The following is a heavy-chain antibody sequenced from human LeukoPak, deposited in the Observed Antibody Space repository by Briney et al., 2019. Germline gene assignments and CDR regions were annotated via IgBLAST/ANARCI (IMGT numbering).Heavy chain of an antibody. Sequence: GGSLRLSCAASGFTFSSYRMNRLRQAPGKGLKWVSSINSSSSYIYYADSVKGRFTISRDNAKNSLYLQMNSLRAEDTAVYYCARAKRWFGSYGMDVWGQGTTVTVSS. CDR3: ARAKRWFGSYGMDV. V-gene: IGHV3-21*01. J-gene: IGHJ6*02. CDR1: GFTFSSYR. CDR2: INSSSSYI. D-gene: IGHD3-10*01.